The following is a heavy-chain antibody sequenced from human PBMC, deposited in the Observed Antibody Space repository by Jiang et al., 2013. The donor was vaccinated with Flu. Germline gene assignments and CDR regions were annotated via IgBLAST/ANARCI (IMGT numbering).Heavy chain of an antibody. D-gene: IGHD2/OR15-2a*01. CDR2: IIPIFGTA. CDR1: GGTFSSYA. J-gene: IGHJ6*03. V-gene: IGHV1-69*01. CDR3: AGGLLDRFYYYYMDV. Sequence: SSVKVSCKASGGTFSSYAISWVRQAPGQGLEWMGGIIPIFGTANYAQKFQGRVTITADESTSTAYMELSSLRSEDTAVYYCAGGLLDRFYYYYMDVWGKGTTVTVSS.